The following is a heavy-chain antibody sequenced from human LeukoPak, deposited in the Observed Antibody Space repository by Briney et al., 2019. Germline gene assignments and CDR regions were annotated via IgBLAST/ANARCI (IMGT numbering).Heavy chain of an antibody. CDR3: ARDGSGLFLYYYMDV. CDR2: ISTVSTYT. CDR1: GFTFSDYS. J-gene: IGHJ6*03. Sequence: GGSLRLYCAPSGFTFSDYSMNWVRQAPGKGLEWVASISTVSTYTFYGDSVEGRFSISRDNAKNVLYLHMSRLTAEDTAVYYCARDGSGLFLYYYMDVWGKGTTVTVSS. D-gene: IGHD6-25*01. V-gene: IGHV3-21*06.